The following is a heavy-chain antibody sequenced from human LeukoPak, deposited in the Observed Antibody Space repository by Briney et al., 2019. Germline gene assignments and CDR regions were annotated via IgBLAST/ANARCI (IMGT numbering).Heavy chain of an antibody. D-gene: IGHD3-3*01. V-gene: IGHV6-1*01. CDR1: GDSVSSNTAA. Sequence: SQTLSLTCAISGDSVSSNTAAWYWIRQSPSRGLEWLGRTYYRSKWVYQYAVSVRSRITIYVDTSKNQFSLQLSSVTPEDTAVYYCARDPSYDQGLDYWGQGTLVTVSS. CDR3: ARDPSYDQGLDY. CDR2: TYYRSKWVY. J-gene: IGHJ4*02.